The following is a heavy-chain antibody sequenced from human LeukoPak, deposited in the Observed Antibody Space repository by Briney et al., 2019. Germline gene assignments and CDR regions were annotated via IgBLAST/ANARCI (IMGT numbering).Heavy chain of an antibody. V-gene: IGHV3-21*01. CDR1: GFSFSSYS. CDR3: ARGGWGSSWT. D-gene: IGHD6-13*01. J-gene: IGHJ5*02. Sequence: PGGSLRLSCAASGFSFSSYSMNWVRQAPGKGLEWVSSISSSSSYIYYAASVKGRFTITRDNAKNSLYLQMNSLGAEDTAVYYCARGGWGSSWTWGQGTLVAVSS. CDR2: ISSSSSYI.